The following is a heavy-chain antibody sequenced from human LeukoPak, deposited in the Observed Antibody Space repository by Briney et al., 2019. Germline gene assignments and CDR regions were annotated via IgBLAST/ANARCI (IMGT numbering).Heavy chain of an antibody. CDR1: GFTFDDYA. J-gene: IGHJ4*02. CDR3: AKDSSVWFGELSYFDY. V-gene: IGHV3-9*01. CDR2: ISWNSGSI. D-gene: IGHD3-10*01. Sequence: GRSLRLSCAASGFTFDDYAMHWVRQAPGKGLEWVLGISWNSGSIGYADSVKGRFTISRDNAKNSLYLQMNSLRAEDTALYYCAKDSSVWFGELSYFDYWGQGTLVTVSS.